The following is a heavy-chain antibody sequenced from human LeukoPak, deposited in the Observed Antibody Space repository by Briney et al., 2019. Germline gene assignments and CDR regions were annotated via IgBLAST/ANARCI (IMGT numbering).Heavy chain of an antibody. CDR1: GGSISRYY. Sequence: SETLSLTCTVSGGSISRYYWSWIRQPPGKGLEWIGYIYYSGSTNYNPSLKSRVTISVDTSKNQFSLKLSSVTAADTAVYYCARHGGWHYFDYWGQGTLVTVSS. CDR2: IYYSGST. D-gene: IGHD6-19*01. CDR3: ARHGGWHYFDY. V-gene: IGHV4-59*08. J-gene: IGHJ4*02.